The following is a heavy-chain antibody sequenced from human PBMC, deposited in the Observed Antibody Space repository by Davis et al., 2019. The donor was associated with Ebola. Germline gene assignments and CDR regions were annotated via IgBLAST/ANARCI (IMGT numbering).Heavy chain of an antibody. CDR1: GNSFTSFW. V-gene: IGHV5-51*01. D-gene: IGHD2-8*02. CDR2: IYPGDWDT. Sequence: GESLKISCKGSGNSFTSFWIGWVRQMPGKGLEWMGIIYPGDWDTRYSPSFRGQVTIPADKSSKTAFLQWSSLKASDTAMYYCASLRRTITGMDDAFDIWGQGTMVTVSS. CDR3: ASLRRTITGMDDAFDI. J-gene: IGHJ3*02.